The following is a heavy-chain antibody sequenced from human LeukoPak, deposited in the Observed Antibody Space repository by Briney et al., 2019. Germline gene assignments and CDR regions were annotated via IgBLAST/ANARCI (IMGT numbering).Heavy chain of an antibody. CDR3: AKLVNY. J-gene: IGHJ4*02. D-gene: IGHD2-21*01. CDR2: IRASDGRT. V-gene: IGHV3-23*01. Sequence: PGGSLRLSCVASGFTFSSSSMSWVRQAPGKGLECVSSIRASDGRTYYGDSVEGRFTISRDNSKNTLYLQVNSLRAEDTAVYYCAKLVNYWGQGLLVTVSS. CDR1: GFTFSSSS.